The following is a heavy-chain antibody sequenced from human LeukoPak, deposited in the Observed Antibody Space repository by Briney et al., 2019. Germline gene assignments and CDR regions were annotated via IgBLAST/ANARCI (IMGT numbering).Heavy chain of an antibody. D-gene: IGHD4-17*01. CDR2: ISYDGSNK. Sequence: GLSLRLSCAASGFTFSSYAMHWVRQAPGKGLEWVAVISYDGSNKYYADSVKGRFTISRDNSKNTLYLQMNSLRAEDTAVYYCARSHGPDYYYGMDVWGQGTTVTVSS. V-gene: IGHV3-30-3*01. CDR3: ARSHGPDYYYGMDV. J-gene: IGHJ6*02. CDR1: GFTFSSYA.